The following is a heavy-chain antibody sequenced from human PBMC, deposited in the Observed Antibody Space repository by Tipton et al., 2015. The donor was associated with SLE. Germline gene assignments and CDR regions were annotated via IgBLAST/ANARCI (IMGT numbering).Heavy chain of an antibody. J-gene: IGHJ6*03. CDR3: ARGNYASESYYRLYMDV. Sequence: TLSLTCTVSRYSISGGYYWGWIRQPPGKGLEWIGCLHHSGRSYYSPSLKSRVSISVDTSKNQFSLKLGSVTAADTAVYYCARGNYASESYYRLYMDVWGKGTTVTVSS. D-gene: IGHD3-10*01. V-gene: IGHV4-38-2*02. CDR2: LHHSGRS. CDR1: RYSISGGYY.